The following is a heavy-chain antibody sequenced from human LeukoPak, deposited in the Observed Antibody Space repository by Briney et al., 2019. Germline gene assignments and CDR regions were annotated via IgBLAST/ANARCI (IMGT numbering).Heavy chain of an antibody. J-gene: IGHJ4*02. CDR3: AKDPLSYYDSSGYRYFDY. D-gene: IGHD3-22*01. CDR2: ISGSGGST. CDR1: GFTFNNYA. V-gene: IGHV3-23*01. Sequence: GGSLRLSCAASGFTFNNYAMNWVRQAPGKGLEWVSGISGSGGSTYYADSVKGRFIICRDNSKNTLYLQMNRLRAEDTAVYFCAKDPLSYYDSSGYRYFDYGGQGTLVTVSS.